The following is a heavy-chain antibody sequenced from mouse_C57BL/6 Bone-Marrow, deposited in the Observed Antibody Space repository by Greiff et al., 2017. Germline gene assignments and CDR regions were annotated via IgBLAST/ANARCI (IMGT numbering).Heavy chain of an antibody. V-gene: IGHV8-8*01. CDR3: ARIRADCYYVFWYFDC. Sequence: QVTLKESGPGILQPSQTLSLTCSFSGFSLSTFGLGVGWIRQPSGKGLEWLAHIWWDDDNYYNPALKSRLTISKDTSKNQVFLKIANGDTADTATYFWARIRADCYYVFWYFDCWGTGTTVTVSS. J-gene: IGHJ1*03. CDR1: GFSLSTFGLG. CDR2: IWWDDDN. D-gene: IGHD2-3*01.